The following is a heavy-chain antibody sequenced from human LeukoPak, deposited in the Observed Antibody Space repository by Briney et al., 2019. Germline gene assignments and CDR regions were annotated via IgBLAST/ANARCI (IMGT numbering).Heavy chain of an antibody. Sequence: GGSLRLSCAASGFSFSSHWMNWVRQAPGKGLEWVANINPDGSGKYYVDSVKGRFSISRDSAKSSMYLQMDSLRAEDTAVYYCARGTHNSCDYWGQGALVTVSS. J-gene: IGHJ4*02. D-gene: IGHD6-6*01. CDR2: INPDGSGK. V-gene: IGHV3-7*05. CDR1: GFSFSSHW. CDR3: ARGTHNSCDY.